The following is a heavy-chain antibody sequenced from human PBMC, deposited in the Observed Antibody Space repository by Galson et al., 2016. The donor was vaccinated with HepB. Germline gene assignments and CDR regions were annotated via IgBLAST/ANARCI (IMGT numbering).Heavy chain of an antibody. D-gene: IGHD3-22*01. V-gene: IGHV3-9*01. CDR2: ISWNSGSI. CDR1: GFTLDHCA. J-gene: IGHJ3*02. Sequence: SLRLSCAASGFTLDHCAMHWVRQAPGKGLEWDSGISWNSGSIGYADSVKGRFTISRDNAKNSLYLQMNSLRAGDTALYYCAKDSGAYYYDSSGYRRNAFDIWGQGTMVTVSS. CDR3: AKDSGAYYYDSSGYRRNAFDI.